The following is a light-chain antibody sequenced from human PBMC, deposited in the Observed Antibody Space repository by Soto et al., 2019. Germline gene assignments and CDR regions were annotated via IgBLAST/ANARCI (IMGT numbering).Light chain of an antibody. J-gene: IGKJ4*01. CDR2: DAS. CDR3: QQRSNWPPP. V-gene: IGKV3-11*01. Sequence: EIVLTQSPATLTLSPGESATLSCRASQSISSHLAWYQQKPGQAPRLLIYDASNMATGIPARFSGSGSGTDFTLTISSLEPEDFAVYYCQQRSNWPPPFGGGTKVEI. CDR1: QSISSH.